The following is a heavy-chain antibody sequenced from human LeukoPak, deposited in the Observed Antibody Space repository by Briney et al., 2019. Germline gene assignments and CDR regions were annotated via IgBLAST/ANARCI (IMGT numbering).Heavy chain of an antibody. J-gene: IGHJ4*02. CDR1: GFTFSSYW. CDR2: IKKNKDGGTA. Sequence: GGSLRLSCAASGFTFSSYWMNWARQAPGRGLEWVGRIKKNKDGGTADYAAPVKGRFTISRDDSKNTLCLQMNSLKTEDTAVYYCTTDLSSGYYLHNGHWGQGTLVTVSS. CDR3: TTDLSSGYYLHNGH. V-gene: IGHV3-15*07. D-gene: IGHD3-22*01.